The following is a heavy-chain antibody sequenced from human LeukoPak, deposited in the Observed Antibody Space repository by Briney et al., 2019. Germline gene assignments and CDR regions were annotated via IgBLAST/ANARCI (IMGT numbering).Heavy chain of an antibody. V-gene: IGHV4-59*01. Sequence: PSETLSLTCTVSGGSISSYYWSWIRQPPGKGLEWIGYIYYSGSTNYNPSLKSRVTISVDTSKNQFSLKLSSVTAADTAVYYCARDEAAGAYNWFDPWGQGTLVTVSS. J-gene: IGHJ5*02. CDR3: ARDEAAGAYNWFDP. D-gene: IGHD6-13*01. CDR1: GGSISSYY. CDR2: IYYSGST.